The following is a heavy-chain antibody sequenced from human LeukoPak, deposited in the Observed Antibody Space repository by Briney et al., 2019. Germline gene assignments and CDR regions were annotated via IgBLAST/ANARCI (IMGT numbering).Heavy chain of an antibody. CDR1: GGSISSDSYY. CDR2: IYTSGST. V-gene: IGHV4-61*09. J-gene: IGHJ5*02. D-gene: IGHD6-13*01. CDR3: ARGGIAAAGISWFDP. Sequence: PSETLSLTCTVSGGSISSDSYYWSWIRQPAGKGLEWIGHIYTSGSTNYNPSLKSRVTISVDTSKNQFSLKLSSVTAADTAVYYCARGGIAAAGISWFDPWGQGTLVTVSS.